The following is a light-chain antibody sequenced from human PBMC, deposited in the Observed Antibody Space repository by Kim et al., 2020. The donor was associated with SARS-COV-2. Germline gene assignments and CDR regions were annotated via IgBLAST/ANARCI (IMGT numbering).Light chain of an antibody. CDR1: QDISNN. V-gene: IGKV1-33*01. J-gene: IGKJ5*01. CDR2: DAS. Sequence: DIQMTQSPSSLSASVGDRVTITCQASQDISNNLNWYQQKPGKAPKLLIYDASNLETGVPSRFSGGGSGTDFTFTISSLQPEDIAKYYCQQYDNLKITFAQGTRLEIK. CDR3: QQYDNLKIT.